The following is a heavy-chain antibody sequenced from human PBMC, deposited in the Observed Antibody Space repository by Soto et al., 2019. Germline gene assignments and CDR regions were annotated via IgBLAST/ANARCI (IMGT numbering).Heavy chain of an antibody. CDR3: ARLPMIVVVEYFDL. CDR2: IYYSGST. J-gene: IGHJ2*01. V-gene: IGHV4-39*01. Sequence: QLQLQESGPGLVKPSETLSLTCTVSAGSISSSSYYWGWIRQPPGKGLEWIGSIYYSGSTYYNPSLKSRVTISVHTSKNQFSLKLSSVTAADTAVYYCARLPMIVVVEYFDLWGRGTLVTVSS. CDR1: AGSISSSSYY. D-gene: IGHD3-22*01.